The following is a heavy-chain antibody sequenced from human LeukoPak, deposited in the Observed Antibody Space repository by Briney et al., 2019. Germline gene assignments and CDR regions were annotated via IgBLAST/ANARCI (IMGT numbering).Heavy chain of an antibody. V-gene: IGHV1-69*05. D-gene: IGHD3-10*01. CDR3: ARGYYYGSESYWHTKWFDP. CDR1: GGTFNSHV. CDR2: IIPVFGTA. Sequence: GASVKVSCKASGGTFNSHVISWLRQAPGQGLEWMGGIIPVFGTAGYAEKFQGRVTITTDESTTTAYMEMSSLTSEDTAVYYCARGYYYGSESYWHTKWFDPWGQGTLVTVSS. J-gene: IGHJ5*02.